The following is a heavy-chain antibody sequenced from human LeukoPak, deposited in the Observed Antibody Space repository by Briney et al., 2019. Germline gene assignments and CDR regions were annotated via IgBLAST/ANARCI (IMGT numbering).Heavy chain of an antibody. D-gene: IGHD1-1*01. CDR2: IHTSGST. V-gene: IGHV4-4*07. CDR1: GGSISSYY. J-gene: IGHJ6*03. Sequence: SETLSLTCTVSGGSISSYYWSWIRQPAGKGLEWTGRIHTSGSTNYSPSLKSRVTMSVDTSKSQFSLKLSSVTAADTAVYYCARVSWFPGTSYYYIDVWGKGTTVTVSS. CDR3: ARVSWFPGTSYYYIDV.